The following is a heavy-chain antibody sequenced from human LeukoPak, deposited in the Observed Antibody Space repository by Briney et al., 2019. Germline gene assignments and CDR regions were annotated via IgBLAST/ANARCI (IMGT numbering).Heavy chain of an antibody. Sequence: PGGSLRLSCAASGFTFSSYAMHWVRQAPGKGLEWVAVISYDGSNKYYADSVKGRFTISRDNSKNTLYLQMNSLRAEDTAVYYCARGYYDFWSGESWGQGTLVTVSS. V-gene: IGHV3-30-3*01. CDR1: GFTFSSYA. CDR3: ARGYYDFWSGES. J-gene: IGHJ5*02. CDR2: ISYDGSNK. D-gene: IGHD3-3*01.